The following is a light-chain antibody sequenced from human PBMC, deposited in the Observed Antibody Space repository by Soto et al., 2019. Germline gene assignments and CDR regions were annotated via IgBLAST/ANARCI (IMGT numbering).Light chain of an antibody. CDR1: QSVSSY. CDR2: DAS. V-gene: IGKV3-11*01. J-gene: IGKJ4*01. Sequence: EIVLTQSPATLSLSPGESATLSCRASQSVSSYLAWYQQKLGQAPRLLIYDASNRATGIPARFSGSGSGTDFTLTISSLEPEDGAVYYCQQRSNWPLTFGGGTKVEIK. CDR3: QQRSNWPLT.